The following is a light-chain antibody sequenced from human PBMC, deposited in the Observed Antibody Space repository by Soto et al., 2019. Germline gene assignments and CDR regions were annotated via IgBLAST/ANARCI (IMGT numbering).Light chain of an antibody. V-gene: IGLV2-14*01. Sequence: QSVLTQPASVSGSPGQPITISCTGTSSDVGNYNYVSWYQQYPGRVPKLLIYMVSNRPSGVSNRFSGSKSGNTASLTISGLQAEDEADYFCTSPTPGSLYVFGTGTKLTVL. CDR3: TSPTPGSLYV. CDR2: MVS. J-gene: IGLJ1*01. CDR1: SSDVGNYNY.